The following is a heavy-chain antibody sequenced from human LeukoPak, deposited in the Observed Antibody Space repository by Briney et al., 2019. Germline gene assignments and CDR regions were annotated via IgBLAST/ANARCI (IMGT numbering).Heavy chain of an antibody. D-gene: IGHD3-22*01. CDR1: GYTFTSYA. V-gene: IGHV7-4-1*02. Sequence: ASVKVSCKASGYTFTSYAMNWVRQAPGQGLEWMGWINTNTGNPTYAQGFTGRFVFSLDTSVSTAYLQISSLKAEDTTVYYCARVREVIYYDSSGDDAFDIWGQGTMVTVSS. CDR2: INTNTGNP. J-gene: IGHJ3*02. CDR3: ARVREVIYYDSSGDDAFDI.